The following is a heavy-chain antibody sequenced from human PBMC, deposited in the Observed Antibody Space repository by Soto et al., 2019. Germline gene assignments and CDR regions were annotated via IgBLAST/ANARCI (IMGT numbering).Heavy chain of an antibody. Sequence: QVQLVQSGTEVKKPGSSVKVSCKASGDTFSTYTITWMRQAPGQGLEWMGGIIPRSATSNYAQRFQGRVTFAEDESTRAAYMELSSLRPEYTAVYYWAREGLVLVPTTVNSDYYYYAMDVWGQGTTVTVSS. J-gene: IGHJ6*02. CDR2: IIPRSATS. V-gene: IGHV1-69*12. D-gene: IGHD2-15*01. CDR3: AREGLVLVPTTVNSDYYYYAMDV. CDR1: GDTFSTYT.